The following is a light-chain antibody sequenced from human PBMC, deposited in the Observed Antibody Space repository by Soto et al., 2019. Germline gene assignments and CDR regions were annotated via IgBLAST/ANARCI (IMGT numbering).Light chain of an antibody. CDR2: DVT. CDR1: SSDVGGYNY. CDR3: CSYAGGPYV. V-gene: IGLV2-11*01. Sequence: QSALTQPRSVSGSPGQSVAIFCTGTSSDVGGYNYVSWYQQHQGKAPRVIIYDVTKRPSGVPDRFSGSKSGSTASLTISGLQAEDEADYYCCSYAGGPYVFGPGTKLTVL. J-gene: IGLJ1*01.